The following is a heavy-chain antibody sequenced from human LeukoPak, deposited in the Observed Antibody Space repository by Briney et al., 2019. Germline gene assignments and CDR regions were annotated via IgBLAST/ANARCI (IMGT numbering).Heavy chain of an antibody. CDR1: GGSISSYY. CDR2: IYYSGST. V-gene: IGHV4-59*12. J-gene: IGHJ4*02. Sequence: SETLSLTCTVSGGSISSYYWSWIRQPPGKGLEWIGYIYYSGSTNYNPSLKSRVTMSVDTSKNQFSLKLSSVTAADTAVYYCAREVAAWELPDYWGQGTLVTVSS. D-gene: IGHD1-26*01. CDR3: AREVAAWELPDY.